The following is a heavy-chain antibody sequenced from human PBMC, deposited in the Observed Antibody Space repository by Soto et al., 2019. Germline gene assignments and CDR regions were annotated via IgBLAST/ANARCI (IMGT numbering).Heavy chain of an antibody. CDR3: ARHFRRGYDILTGYSPADAFDI. J-gene: IGHJ3*02. CDR1: GGSISSSSYY. V-gene: IGHV4-39*01. D-gene: IGHD3-9*01. CDR2: IYYSGST. Sequence: SETLSLTCTVSGGSISSSSYYWGWIRQPPGKGLEWIGSIYYSGSTYYNPSLKSRVTISVDTSKNQFSLKLSSVTAADTAVYYCARHFRRGYDILTGYSPADAFDIWGQGTMVTVSS.